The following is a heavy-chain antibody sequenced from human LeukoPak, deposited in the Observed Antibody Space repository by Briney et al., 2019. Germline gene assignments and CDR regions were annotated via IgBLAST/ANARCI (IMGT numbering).Heavy chain of an antibody. Sequence: PGRSLRLSCAASGFTFSSYAMHWVRQAPGKGLEWVSAISGSGGSTYYADSVKGRFTISRDNSKNTLYLQMNSLRAEDTAVYYCAKDLFLYGSGSYTDPIDYWGQGTLVTVSS. CDR3: AKDLFLYGSGSYTDPIDY. D-gene: IGHD3-10*01. CDR2: ISGSGGST. CDR1: GFTFSSYA. V-gene: IGHV3-23*01. J-gene: IGHJ4*02.